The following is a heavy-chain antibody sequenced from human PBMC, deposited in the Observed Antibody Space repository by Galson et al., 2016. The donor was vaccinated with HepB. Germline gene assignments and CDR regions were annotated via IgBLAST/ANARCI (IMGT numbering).Heavy chain of an antibody. Sequence: QSGAEVKKPGESLEISCKASGYSFTEYRIGWVRQLPGKGLEWMGIIYPRDSETTYSPSFQGQVTISVDKSISTTYLQWSSLKASDTAMYYCAALNYMETSGYHWGQGTLITVSS. CDR1: GYSFTEYR. V-gene: IGHV5-51*01. CDR3: AALNYMETSGYH. D-gene: IGHD3-22*01. CDR2: IYPRDSET. J-gene: IGHJ5*02.